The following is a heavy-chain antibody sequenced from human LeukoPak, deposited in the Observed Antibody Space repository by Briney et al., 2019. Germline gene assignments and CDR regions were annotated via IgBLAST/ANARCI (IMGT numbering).Heavy chain of an antibody. CDR1: GYTFTSYG. CDR2: ISAYNGNT. Sequence: ASVKVSCKASGYTFTSYGISWVRQAPGQGLEWMGWISAYNGNTNYAQTLQGRVTMTTDTSTSTAYMELRRLRSDDTAVYYCARDNMGDYDILTGYYRVYSLFDYWGQGTLVTVSS. CDR3: ARDNMGDYDILTGYYRVYSLFDY. J-gene: IGHJ4*02. V-gene: IGHV1-18*01. D-gene: IGHD3-9*01.